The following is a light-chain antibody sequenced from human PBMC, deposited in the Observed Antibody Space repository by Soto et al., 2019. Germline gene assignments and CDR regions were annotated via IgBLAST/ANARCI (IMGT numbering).Light chain of an antibody. V-gene: IGKV3-20*01. J-gene: IGKJ1*01. CDR1: QSIGGNF. Sequence: EIVLTQSPGTLSLSPGERATLSCMASQSIGGNFLAWYQQRRGQAPRLLIHGASNRATGIPDRFSGSGSGTDFTLTITRLEPEDFAVYYCQQYGGSPRTFGQGTKVDIK. CDR2: GAS. CDR3: QQYGGSPRT.